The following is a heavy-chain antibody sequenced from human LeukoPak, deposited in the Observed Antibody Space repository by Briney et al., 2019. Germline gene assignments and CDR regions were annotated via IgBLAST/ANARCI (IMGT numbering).Heavy chain of an antibody. CDR3: ARHDRNTITMVQLDYFDY. J-gene: IGHJ4*02. V-gene: IGHV4-39*01. Sequence: RSSETLSLTCTVSGGSISSSIYYWGWIRQSPGKGMEWIGSIYYSGSTYYNPSLKSRVTISVDTSKNQFSLKLSSVTAADTAVYYCARHDRNTITMVQLDYFDYWGQGTLVTVSS. CDR2: IYYSGST. CDR1: GGSISSSIYY. D-gene: IGHD3-10*01.